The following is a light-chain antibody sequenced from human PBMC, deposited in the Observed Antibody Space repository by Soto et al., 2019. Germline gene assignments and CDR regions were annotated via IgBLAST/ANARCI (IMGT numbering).Light chain of an antibody. Sequence: EIVLTQSPGTLSLSPGERATLSCRASQSVSSSYLAWYQQKPGQAPRLLIYGTSTRATGIPDRFSGSGSGTDFTLTISRLEPEDFAVYYCQQYDSSLYTFCQGTKLEIK. CDR3: QQYDSSLYT. CDR1: QSVSSSY. V-gene: IGKV3-20*01. J-gene: IGKJ2*01. CDR2: GTS.